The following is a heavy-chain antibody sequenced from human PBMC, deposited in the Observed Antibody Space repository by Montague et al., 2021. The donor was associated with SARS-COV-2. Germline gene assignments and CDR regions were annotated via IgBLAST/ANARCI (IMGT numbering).Heavy chain of an antibody. D-gene: IGHD5-12*01. CDR2: LYTSGST. Sequence: SETLSLTCTVSGASVRAYYWSWIRQSAGKKLEWMGRLYTSGSTYYNPSFKSRVTMSLDTSKNLFSLNLSSMTAADTAVYYCARDGADYSFAYYHEMDDWGQGIAVTVSS. V-gene: IGHV4-4*07. CDR3: ARDGADYSFAYYHEMDD. CDR1: GASVRAYY. J-gene: IGHJ6*02.